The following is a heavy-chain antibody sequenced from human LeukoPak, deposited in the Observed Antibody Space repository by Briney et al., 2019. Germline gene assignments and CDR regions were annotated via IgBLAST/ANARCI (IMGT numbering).Heavy chain of an antibody. V-gene: IGHV3-74*01. CDR1: GFTFSSYW. CDR2: ITSDGSST. J-gene: IGHJ4*02. Sequence: GGSLRLSCAASGFTFSSYWMHWVRQAPGKGLVWVSRITSDGSSTTYADSVKGRFTISRDNAKNTVYLQMNSLRAEDTAVYYCARTRGYYFDYWGQGTLVTVSS. CDR3: ARTRGYYFDY.